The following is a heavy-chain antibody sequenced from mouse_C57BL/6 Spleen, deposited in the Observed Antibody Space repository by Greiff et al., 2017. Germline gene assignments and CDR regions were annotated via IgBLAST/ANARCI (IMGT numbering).Heavy chain of an antibody. Sequence: EVQLVASGAELVKPGASVKLSCTASVFNIKDYYMHWVKQRTEPGLEWIGRIDPEDGETKYAPKFQGKATITADTSSNQAYLQLSSLTSADTAVYYCARGVYYYGSSPACFAYWGQGTLVTVSA. V-gene: IGHV14-2*01. CDR3: ARGVYYYGSSPACFAY. D-gene: IGHD1-1*01. J-gene: IGHJ3*01. CDR1: VFNIKDYY. CDR2: IDPEDGET.